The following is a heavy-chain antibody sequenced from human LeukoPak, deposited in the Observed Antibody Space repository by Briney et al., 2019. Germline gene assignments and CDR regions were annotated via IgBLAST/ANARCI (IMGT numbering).Heavy chain of an antibody. Sequence: GGSLRLSCAASGFTFSSYAMSWVRQAPGKGLEWVSGVSGSGDSTYTADSVKGRFTISRDNSRNTLYLQMNRLRAEDTAVYYCAKCGGYYFDSSGYYNNWGQGTLVTVSS. CDR1: GFTFSSYA. J-gene: IGHJ4*02. CDR3: AKCGGYYFDSSGYYNN. CDR2: VSGSGDST. D-gene: IGHD3-22*01. V-gene: IGHV3-23*01.